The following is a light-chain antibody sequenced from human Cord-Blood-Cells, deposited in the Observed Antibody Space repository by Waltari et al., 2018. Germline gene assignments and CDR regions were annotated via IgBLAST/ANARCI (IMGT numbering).Light chain of an antibody. J-gene: IGLJ3*02. Sequence: QSVFTQPPSVSAAPGQKVTISCSGSSSTIGHNFVSWYQQLPGTAPKLLIYDNNKRPSGIPDRFSGSKSGTSTTLGITGLQTEDEADYYCGTWDSSLSAGVFGGGTKLTVL. V-gene: IGLV1-51*01. CDR2: DNN. CDR1: SSTIGHNF. CDR3: GTWDSSLSAGV.